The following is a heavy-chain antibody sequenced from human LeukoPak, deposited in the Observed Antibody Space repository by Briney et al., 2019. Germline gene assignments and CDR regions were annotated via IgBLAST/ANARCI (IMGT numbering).Heavy chain of an antibody. Sequence: ASVKVSCKAPGYTFTGYYMHWVRKTPGQGLEWMGWINPNTGDTNYGRKFQGRVTMTRDTSINTAYMELRSLRSDDTAAYYCARSRRVGNGEYPDYWGQGTLVTVSS. V-gene: IGHV1-2*02. D-gene: IGHD3-10*01. CDR3: ARSRRVGNGEYPDY. CDR2: INPNTGDT. J-gene: IGHJ4*02. CDR1: GYTFTGYY.